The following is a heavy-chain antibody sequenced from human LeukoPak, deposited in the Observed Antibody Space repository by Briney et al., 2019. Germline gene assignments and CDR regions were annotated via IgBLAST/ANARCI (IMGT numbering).Heavy chain of an antibody. V-gene: IGHV4-38-2*01. CDR1: AYFISSGYY. J-gene: IGHJ5*02. D-gene: IGHD3-3*02. CDR2: IYYSGST. Sequence: SETLSLTCAVSAYFISSGYYWGWIRQPPGKGLEWIGSIYYSGSTYYNPSLKSRVTMSVDTSRNQFSLKLSSVTAADTAVYYCARGSLATVDRYNWFDPWGQGTLVTVSS. CDR3: ARGSLATVDRYNWFDP.